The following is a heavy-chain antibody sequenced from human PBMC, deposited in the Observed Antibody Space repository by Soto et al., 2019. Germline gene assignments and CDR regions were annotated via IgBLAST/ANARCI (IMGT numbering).Heavy chain of an antibody. V-gene: IGHV3-9*01. CDR1: GVSFDGFSFADYA. CDR3: VQSQNWDSGDVSFDY. Sequence: EVQLVESGGDLVQPGRSLRLSCAASGVSFDGFSFADYAMHWVRQGPGKGLEWVSGITWNSGKTAYADFVQGRFTISRDNAKSSLFLQMNSLRPEDAALYYCVQSQNWDSGDVSFDYWGQGTLVTVSS. J-gene: IGHJ4*02. D-gene: IGHD1-7*01. CDR2: ITWNSGKT.